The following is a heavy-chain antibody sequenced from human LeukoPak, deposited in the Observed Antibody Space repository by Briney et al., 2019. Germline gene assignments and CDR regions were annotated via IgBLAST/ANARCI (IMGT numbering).Heavy chain of an antibody. CDR2: ISSNGGST. V-gene: IGHV3-64*01. CDR1: GFTFSSYA. D-gene: IGHD3-22*01. J-gene: IGHJ4*02. CDR3: ARGPNYYYDSSGYFDY. Sequence: PGGSLRLSCAASGFTFSSYAMHWVRQAPGKGLEYVSAISSNGGSTDYANSVKGRFTISRDKSKNTLYLQMGSLRAEDMAVYYCARGPNYYYDSSGYFDYWGQGTLVTVSS.